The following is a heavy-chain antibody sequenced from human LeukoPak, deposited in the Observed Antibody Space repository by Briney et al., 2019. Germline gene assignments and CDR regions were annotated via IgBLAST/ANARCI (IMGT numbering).Heavy chain of an antibody. D-gene: IGHD2-21*02. Sequence: GGSLRLSCAASGFTFSGYEMNWVRQAPGKGLEWVSYIGSSGNTMYYADSVKGRFTISRDNAKNSLYLQMTSLRAEDTALYYCARGFVLGAAKNYFDYWGQGALVTVSS. V-gene: IGHV3-48*03. CDR2: IGSSGNTM. CDR1: GFTFSGYE. CDR3: ARGFVLGAAKNYFDY. J-gene: IGHJ4*02.